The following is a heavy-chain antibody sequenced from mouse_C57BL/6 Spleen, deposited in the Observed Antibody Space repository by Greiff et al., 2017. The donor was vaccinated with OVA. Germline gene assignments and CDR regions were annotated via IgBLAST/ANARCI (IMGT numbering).Heavy chain of an antibody. CDR2: IYPGDGDT. CDR1: GYAFSSSW. CDR3: ARSGSNPFAY. Sequence: VKLQESGPELVKPGASVKISCKASGYAFSSSWMNWVKQRPGKGLEWIGRIYPGDGDTNYNGKFKGKATLTADKSSSTAYMQLSSLTSEDSAVYFCARSGSNPFAYWGQGTLVTVSA. V-gene: IGHV1-82*01. D-gene: IGHD2-5*01. J-gene: IGHJ3*01.